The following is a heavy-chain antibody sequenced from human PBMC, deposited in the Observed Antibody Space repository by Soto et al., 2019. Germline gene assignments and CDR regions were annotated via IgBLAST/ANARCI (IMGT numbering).Heavy chain of an antibody. D-gene: IGHD3-10*01. Sequence: VASVKVSCKASGYTFSNYGISWVRQAPGQGLEWMGWISAYNGNIKFAQKVQGRVTMTTDTFTSTAYMELRSLRSDDTAVYYCARYPPGEGAAIFHFWCQGTLVTVST. J-gene: IGHJ4*02. CDR2: ISAYNGNI. CDR1: GYTFSNYG. CDR3: ARYPPGEGAAIFHF. V-gene: IGHV1-18*01.